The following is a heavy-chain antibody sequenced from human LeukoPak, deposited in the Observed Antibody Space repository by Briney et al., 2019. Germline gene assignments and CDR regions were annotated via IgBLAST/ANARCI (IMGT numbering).Heavy chain of an antibody. J-gene: IGHJ4*02. CDR3: ATGLSYSSGLLDY. D-gene: IGHD6-19*01. CDR2: IKPSGGTT. V-gene: IGHV1-46*01. CDR1: GYSFTTYY. Sequence: ASVKVSCKASGYSFTTYYIHWVRQAPGQGLEWMGLIKPSGGTTIYAQNFQGRVTMTRDTSTSTVYMELSSLRSEDTAVYYCATGLSYSSGLLDYWGQGTLVTVSS.